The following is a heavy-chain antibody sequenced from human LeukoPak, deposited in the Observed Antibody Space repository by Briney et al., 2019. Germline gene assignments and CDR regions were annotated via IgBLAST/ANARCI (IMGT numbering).Heavy chain of an antibody. CDR2: MNPNSGNT. V-gene: IGHV1-8*03. J-gene: IGHJ5*02. CDR3: VRMTVRGVISP. CDR1: GYTLTNHD. D-gene: IGHD3-10*01. Sequence: ASVKVSCKASGYTLTNHDINWVRQATGQGLEGMGWMNPNSGNTGYSQKFQGRLTITRDTSISTAYMELSSLRSDDTAVYYCVRMTVRGVISPWGQGTRVTVSS.